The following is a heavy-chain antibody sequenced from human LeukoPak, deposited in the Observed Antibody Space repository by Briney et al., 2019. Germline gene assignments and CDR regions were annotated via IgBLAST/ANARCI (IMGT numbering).Heavy chain of an antibody. V-gene: IGHV1-8*03. CDR3: ARVPIGGFGELLLYYYYYYMDV. D-gene: IGHD3-10*01. CDR2: MNPNSGNT. CDR1: GGTFTSYD. Sequence: ASVKVSCKASGGTFTSYDINWVRQATGQGLEWMGWMNPNSGNTGYAQKFQGRVTITRNTSISTAYMELSSLRSDDTAVYYCARVPIGGFGELLLYYYYYYMDVWGKGTTVTISS. J-gene: IGHJ6*03.